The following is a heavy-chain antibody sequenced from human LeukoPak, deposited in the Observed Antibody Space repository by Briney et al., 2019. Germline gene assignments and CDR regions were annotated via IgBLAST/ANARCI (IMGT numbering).Heavy chain of an antibody. Sequence: KPSETLSLTCTVSGGSISSGSYYWSWIRQPAGKGLEWIGRIYTSGSTNYNPSLKSRVTISVDTSKNQFSLKLSSVTAADTAVYYCARGSPGIAAAGTLEYYYYYMDVWGKGTTVTVSS. CDR3: ARGSPGIAAAGTLEYYYYYMDV. V-gene: IGHV4-61*02. D-gene: IGHD6-13*01. J-gene: IGHJ6*03. CDR1: GGSISSGSYY. CDR2: IYTSGST.